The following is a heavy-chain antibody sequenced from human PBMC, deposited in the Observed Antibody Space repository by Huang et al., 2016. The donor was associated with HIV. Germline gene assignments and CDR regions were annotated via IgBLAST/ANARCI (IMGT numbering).Heavy chain of an antibody. Sequence: QVQLVQSGAEVKKPGASVKVSCKTSGYTFTSYSIHWVRQAPGQGLEWMGISNPDVDSTSYAPKFQGRVTMTRDTSTSTVYMELSSLRSEDTAMYYCAREGQGYAMDVWGQGTTVTVSS. J-gene: IGHJ6*02. CDR2: SNPDVDST. CDR3: AREGQGYAMDV. CDR1: GYTFTSYS. V-gene: IGHV1-46*01.